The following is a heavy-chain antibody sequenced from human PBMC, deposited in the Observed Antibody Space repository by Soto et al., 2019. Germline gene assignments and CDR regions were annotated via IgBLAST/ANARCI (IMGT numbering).Heavy chain of an antibody. CDR3: ARLPSRHLVDY. CDR1: GSSINSSGYY. CDR2: MFYGVST. Sequence: TSETLSLTCTVSGSSINSSGYYWGWIRQPPGKGLEWIGSMFYGVSTYYNPSLKSRVTASVDTSKNQFSLNLRSVTAADTAVYYCARLPSRHLVDYWGQGTLVTVSS. J-gene: IGHJ4*02. D-gene: IGHD3-3*02. V-gene: IGHV4-39*01.